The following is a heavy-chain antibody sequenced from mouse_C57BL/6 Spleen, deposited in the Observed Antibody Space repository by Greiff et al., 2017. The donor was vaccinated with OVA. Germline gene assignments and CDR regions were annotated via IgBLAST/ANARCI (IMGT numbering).Heavy chain of an antibody. D-gene: IGHD1-1*01. CDR2: IDPEDGDT. CDR1: GFNIKDYY. Sequence: VHVKQSGAELVRPGASVKLSCTASGFNIKDYYMHWVKQRPEQGLEWIGRIDPEDGDTEYAPKFQGKATMTADTSSNTAYLQLSSLTSEDPAVYYCTRETPVVAPFVDGGQGTTLTGSS. J-gene: IGHJ2*01. V-gene: IGHV14-1*01. CDR3: TRETPVVAPFVD.